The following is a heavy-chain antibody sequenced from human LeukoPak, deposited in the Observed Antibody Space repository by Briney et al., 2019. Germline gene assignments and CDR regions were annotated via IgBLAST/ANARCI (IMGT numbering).Heavy chain of an antibody. CDR3: TTDGAQSYYYGSGSYFLVY. CDR1: GYTFTSYG. J-gene: IGHJ4*02. V-gene: IGHV1-18*01. D-gene: IGHD3-10*01. CDR2: ISAYNGNT. Sequence: ASVKVSCKASGYTFTSYGISWVRQAPGQGLEWMGWISAYNGNTNYAQKLQGRVTMTTDTSTSTAYMELRSLRSDDTAVYYCTTDGAQSYYYGSGSYFLVYWGQRTLVTVSS.